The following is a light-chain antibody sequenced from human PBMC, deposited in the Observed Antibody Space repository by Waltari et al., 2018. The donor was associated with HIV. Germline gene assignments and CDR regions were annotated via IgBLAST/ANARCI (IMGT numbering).Light chain of an antibody. CDR2: ENN. CDR3: GTWDTSLSAVL. V-gene: IGLV1-51*02. Sequence: ISCSGSSSNIGNNYVSWYQQLPGTTPKLLIYENNKRPSGIPDRFSGSKSGTSATLGVTGLQTGDEADYYCGTWDTSLSAVLFGGGTKLTVL. J-gene: IGLJ2*01. CDR1: SSNIGNNY.